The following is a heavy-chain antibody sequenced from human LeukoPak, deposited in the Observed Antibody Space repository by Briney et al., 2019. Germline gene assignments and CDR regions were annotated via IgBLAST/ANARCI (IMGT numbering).Heavy chain of an antibody. CDR2: IYYSGST. D-gene: IGHD3-22*01. CDR1: GGSISRYY. V-gene: IGHV4-59*01. Sequence: LSLTCTVSGGSISRYYWSWIRQPPGKGLEWIGYIYYSGSTNYNPSLKSRVTISVDTSKNQFSLKLSSVTAADTAVYYCARWLGVITYYYFDYWGQGTLVTVSS. CDR3: ARWLGVITYYYFDY. J-gene: IGHJ4*02.